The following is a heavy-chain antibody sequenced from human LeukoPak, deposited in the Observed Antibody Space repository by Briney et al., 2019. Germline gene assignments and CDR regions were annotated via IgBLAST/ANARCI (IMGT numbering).Heavy chain of an antibody. CDR3: ARYCVTTNCDVSSHYGMDV. CDR2: ISGGGDRT. J-gene: IGHJ6*02. Sequence: GGSLRHSCAASGFTFSTYAMSWVRQAPGKGLEWVSAISGGGDRTFYADSVEGRFTVSRDNSKNTLYLQMNSLRPEDTAEYYCARYCVTTNCDVSSHYGMDVWGQGTTVTVSS. D-gene: IGHD2-2*01. CDR1: GFTFSTYA. V-gene: IGHV3-23*01.